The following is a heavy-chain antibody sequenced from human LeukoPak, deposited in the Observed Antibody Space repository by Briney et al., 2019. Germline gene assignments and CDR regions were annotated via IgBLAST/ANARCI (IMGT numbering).Heavy chain of an antibody. J-gene: IGHJ6*03. CDR2: INHSGST. V-gene: IGHV4-38-2*02. CDR1: GYSISSGYY. D-gene: IGHD1-26*01. CDR3: ARGFSGSFYYYYYMDV. Sequence: SETLSLTCTVSGYSISSGYYWGWIRQPPGKGLEWIGVINHSGSTDYNPSLKSRVTISVNTSKNQFSLKLSSVTAADTAVYYCARGFSGSFYYYYYMDVWGKGTTVTVSS.